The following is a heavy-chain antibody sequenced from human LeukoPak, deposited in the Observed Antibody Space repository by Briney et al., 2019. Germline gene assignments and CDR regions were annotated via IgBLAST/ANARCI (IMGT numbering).Heavy chain of an antibody. J-gene: IGHJ5*02. CDR2: IDTSGST. V-gene: IGHV4-61*02. Sequence: SQTLSLTCTVSGDSLSSGSYYWSWIRQPAGEGLEWIGRIDTSGSTSYNPSLKSRVTISVDTSKNQFSLKLSSVTAADTAVYYCAREFGYCTNGVCYRGFDPWGQGTLVTVSS. D-gene: IGHD2-8*01. CDR3: AREFGYCTNGVCYRGFDP. CDR1: GDSLSSGSYY.